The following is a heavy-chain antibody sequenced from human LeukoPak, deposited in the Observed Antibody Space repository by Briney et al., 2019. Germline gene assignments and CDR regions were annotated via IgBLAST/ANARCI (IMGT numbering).Heavy chain of an antibody. CDR2: ISSSSTI. J-gene: IGHJ5*02. CDR3: ARDPGPATFDP. CDR1: GFTFSSYS. D-gene: IGHD2-2*01. Sequence: PGGSLRLSCAASGFTFSSYSMNWVRQAPGKGLEWVSYISSSSTIYYADSVKGRFTISRDNAKNSLYLQMNSLRAEDTAVYYCARDPGPATFDPWGQGTLVTVSS. V-gene: IGHV3-48*01.